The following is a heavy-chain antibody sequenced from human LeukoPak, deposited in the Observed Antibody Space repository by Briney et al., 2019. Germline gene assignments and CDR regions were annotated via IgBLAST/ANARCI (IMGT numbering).Heavy chain of an antibody. CDR2: ISGSGYTT. J-gene: IGHJ4*02. CDR1: GFTFINYV. CDR3: AKSPATIKGFAY. V-gene: IGHV3-23*01. Sequence: GGSLRLSCAASGFTFINYVMNWVRQAPGKGLEWVSSISGSGYTTYYADSVKGRFTISRDNSKNTLYLQMNSLRAEDTAVYYCAKSPATIKGFAYWGQGTLVTVSS. D-gene: IGHD5-12*01.